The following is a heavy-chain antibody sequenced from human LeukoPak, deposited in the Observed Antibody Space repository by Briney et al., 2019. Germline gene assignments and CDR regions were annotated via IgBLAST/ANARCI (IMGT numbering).Heavy chain of an antibody. Sequence: SVKVSCKASGGTFSSYAISWVRQAPGQGLEWMGGIIPIFGTANYAQKFQGRVTITADESTSTAYMELSSLRSEDTAVYYCATTGFEVAYYFDYWGQGTLVTVSS. CDR1: GGTFSSYA. CDR2: IIPIFGTA. D-gene: IGHD5-24*01. CDR3: ATTGFEVAYYFDY. J-gene: IGHJ4*02. V-gene: IGHV1-69*13.